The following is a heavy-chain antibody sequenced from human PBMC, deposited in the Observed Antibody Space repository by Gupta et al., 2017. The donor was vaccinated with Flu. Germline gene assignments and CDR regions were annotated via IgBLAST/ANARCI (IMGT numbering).Heavy chain of an antibody. J-gene: IGHJ5*02. CDR2: INHSGST. Sequence: QVQLQQWGAGLLKPSETLSLTCAVYGGSFSGYYWSWIRQPPGKGLEWIGEINHSGSTNYNPSLKSRVTISVDTSQNQFSLKLSSVTAADTAVYYCARAPRVYAIRSNPNWFDPWGQGTLVTVSS. V-gene: IGHV4-34*01. CDR1: GGSFSGYY. CDR3: ARAPRVYAIRSNPNWFDP. D-gene: IGHD2-8*01.